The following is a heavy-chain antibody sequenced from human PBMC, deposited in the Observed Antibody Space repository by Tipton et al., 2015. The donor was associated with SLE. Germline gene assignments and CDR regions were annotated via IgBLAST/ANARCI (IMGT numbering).Heavy chain of an antibody. CDR2: INEGGSEK. Sequence: SLRLSCVASGFTFRSYWMSWVRQSPGKGLEWVTSINEGGSEKWDLYSVTGPFTISRDNNKNSVYLQMNSLGAEDMGVYYCSKAGRGDVWGRGTTVFVSS. CDR3: SKAGRGDV. J-gene: IGHJ6*02. D-gene: IGHD3-10*01. V-gene: IGHV3-7*01. CDR1: GFTFRSYW.